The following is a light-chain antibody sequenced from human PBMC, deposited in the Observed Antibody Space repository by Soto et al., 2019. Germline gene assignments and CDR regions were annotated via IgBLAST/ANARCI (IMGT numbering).Light chain of an antibody. CDR3: CSYAGSGTDV. CDR2: EVS. V-gene: IGLV2-23*02. Sequence: QSVLTQPASVSGSPGQSITISCTGTSSDVGSYNLVSWYQQYPGKAPKLLIFEVSKRPSGVSNRFSGSKSGNTASLTISGLQAEDEADYYCCSYAGSGTDVFGAGTKLTVL. J-gene: IGLJ1*01. CDR1: SSDVGSYNL.